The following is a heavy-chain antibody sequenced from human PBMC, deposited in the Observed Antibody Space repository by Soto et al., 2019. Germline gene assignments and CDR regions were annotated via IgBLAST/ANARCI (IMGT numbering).Heavy chain of an antibody. V-gene: IGHV4-30-2*01. CDR2: IYHSGST. CDR3: ARMTTVDNWFDP. D-gene: IGHD4-17*01. CDR1: GGSISSGGYS. Sequence: PSETLSLTCAVSGGSISSGGYSWCWIRQPPGKGLEWIGYIYHSGSTYYNPSLKSRVTISVDRSKNQFSLKLSSVTAADTAVYYCARMTTVDNWFDPWGQGTLVTVSS. J-gene: IGHJ5*02.